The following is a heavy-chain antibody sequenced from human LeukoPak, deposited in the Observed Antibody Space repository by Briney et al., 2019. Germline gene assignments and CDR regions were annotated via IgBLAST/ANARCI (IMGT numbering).Heavy chain of an antibody. CDR2: INPDGDYS. Sequence: GGSLRLSCAASGFNFRKYWMQWVRQVPGKGLVWVSEINPDGDYSGHSNSVRGRFTISRDNAKNTLYLQMTSLSAEDTAVYYCARSLGDWGQGTLVSASS. V-gene: IGHV3-74*01. D-gene: IGHD3-16*01. CDR1: GFNFRKYW. CDR3: ARSLGD. J-gene: IGHJ4*01.